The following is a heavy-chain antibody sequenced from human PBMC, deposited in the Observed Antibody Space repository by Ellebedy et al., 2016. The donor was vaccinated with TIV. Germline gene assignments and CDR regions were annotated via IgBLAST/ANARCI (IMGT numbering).Heavy chain of an antibody. D-gene: IGHD2-21*02. CDR1: GFTVSSNY. CDR3: ARGLYYFDY. J-gene: IGHJ4*02. CDR2: IYSGGST. Sequence: GESLKISCAASGFTVSSNYMSWVRQAPGKGLEWVSVIYSGGSTYYADSVKGRFTISRDNSKNTLYPQMNSLRAEDTAVYYCARGLYYFDYWGQGTLVTVSS. V-gene: IGHV3-66*01.